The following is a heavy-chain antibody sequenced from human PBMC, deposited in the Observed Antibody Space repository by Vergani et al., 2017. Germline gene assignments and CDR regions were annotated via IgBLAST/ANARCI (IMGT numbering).Heavy chain of an antibody. CDR1: GASVNSYY. CDR3: ARCFRDEGMIYGGTVENWFDP. V-gene: IGHV4-59*04. Sequence: QVKLQESGPGLVKPSETLYLTCTVSGASVNSYYWSWIRQPPGKGLEWIGSIYYSENKFYNPSLESRVTLSIDTTKNQFSLKLKSVTAADTAVYYCARCFRDEGMIYGGTVENWFDPWGQGTLVTVSS. D-gene: IGHD3-16*01. J-gene: IGHJ5*02. CDR2: IYYSENK.